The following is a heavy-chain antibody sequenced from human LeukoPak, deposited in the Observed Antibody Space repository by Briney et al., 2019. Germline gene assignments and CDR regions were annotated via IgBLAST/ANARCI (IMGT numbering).Heavy chain of an antibody. CDR2: IRYDGNDH. D-gene: IGHD6-13*01. Sequence: GGSLRLSCAGSGFTFSCYGMHWVRQAPGKGLEWVALIRYDGNDHWYGDSAKGRFTISRDNSKDTVYLQMDSLRDEATAVYYCARWGIAFDLWGQGTMVTVSS. J-gene: IGHJ3*01. CDR1: GFTFSCYG. V-gene: IGHV3-33*01. CDR3: ARWGIAFDL.